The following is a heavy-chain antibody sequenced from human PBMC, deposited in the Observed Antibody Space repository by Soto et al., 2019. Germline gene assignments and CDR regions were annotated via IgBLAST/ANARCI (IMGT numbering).Heavy chain of an antibody. Sequence: QVQLVQSGAEVKQPGSSVKVSCKTSGGTFSTYAIYWVRQAPGQGLEWMGAIIPLCGTADYAQKFQGRVTITADESTSTASMELSSLRSEDTAVYYCASPKGSYSSGYYYFDYWGQGTLVTVSS. V-gene: IGHV1-69*01. J-gene: IGHJ4*02. CDR2: IIPLCGTA. D-gene: IGHD6-19*01. CDR1: GGTFSTYA. CDR3: ASPKGSYSSGYYYFDY.